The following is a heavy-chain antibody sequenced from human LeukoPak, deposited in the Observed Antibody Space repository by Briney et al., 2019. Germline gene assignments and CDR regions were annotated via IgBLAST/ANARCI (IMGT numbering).Heavy chain of an antibody. Sequence: GGSLRLSCAASGFTVSSNYMSWVRQAPGKGLEWVSVIYSGGSSYYADSVKGRFTISRDNSKNTLYLQMSSLRAEDTAVYYCARGSGDYQFDYWGLGTLVTVSS. CDR3: ARGSGDYQFDY. CDR1: GFTVSSNY. D-gene: IGHD4-17*01. J-gene: IGHJ4*02. CDR2: IYSGGSS. V-gene: IGHV3-53*01.